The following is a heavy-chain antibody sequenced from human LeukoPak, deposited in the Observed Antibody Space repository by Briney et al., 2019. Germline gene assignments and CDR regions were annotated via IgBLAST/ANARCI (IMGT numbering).Heavy chain of an antibody. Sequence: GGSLRLSCAASGFTFSSFAMSWVRQAPGKGLEWVSAISGSGGSTYFADSVKGRFTISRDNSKNTLYLQMNSLRAEDTALYYCAKAAYGDYVNWFDPWGQGILVIVSS. D-gene: IGHD4-17*01. CDR3: AKAAYGDYVNWFDP. CDR1: GFTFSSFA. CDR2: ISGSGGST. J-gene: IGHJ5*02. V-gene: IGHV3-23*01.